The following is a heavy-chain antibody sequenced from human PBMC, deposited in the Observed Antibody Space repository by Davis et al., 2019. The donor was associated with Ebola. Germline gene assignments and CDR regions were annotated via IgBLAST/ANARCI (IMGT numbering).Heavy chain of an antibody. D-gene: IGHD3-3*02. CDR3: AKVPFLEWLPDYGMDV. Sequence: GESLKISCAASGFTINTNFMSWVRQAPGKGLEWVSAISGSGGSTYYADSVKGRFTISRDNSKNTLYLQMNSLRAEDTAVYYCAKVPFLEWLPDYGMDVWGQGTTVTVSS. J-gene: IGHJ6*02. CDR2: ISGSGGST. V-gene: IGHV3-23*01. CDR1: GFTINTNF.